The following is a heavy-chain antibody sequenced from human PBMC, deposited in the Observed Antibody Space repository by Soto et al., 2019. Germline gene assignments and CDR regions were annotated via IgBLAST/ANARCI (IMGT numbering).Heavy chain of an antibody. V-gene: IGHV3-15*07. CDR3: TTESDYYDSSGYSKP. J-gene: IGHJ5*02. CDR2: IKSKTDGGTT. D-gene: IGHD3-22*01. CDR1: GFTFSNVW. Sequence: GGSLRLSCAASGFTFSNVWMNWVRQAPGKGLEWVGRIKSKTDGGTTDYAAPVKGRFTISRDDSKNTLYLQMNSLKTEDTAVYYCTTESDYYDSSGYSKPWGQGTLVTVSS.